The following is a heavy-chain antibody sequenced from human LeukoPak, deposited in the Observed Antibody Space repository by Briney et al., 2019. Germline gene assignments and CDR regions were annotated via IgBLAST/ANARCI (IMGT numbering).Heavy chain of an antibody. CDR2: ISRPGNTV. CDR1: GFTFSSCS. D-gene: IGHD3-22*01. J-gene: IGHJ4*02. CDR3: QTSNPFNYYDSSGSFDY. V-gene: IGHV3-48*02. Sequence: GGSLRLSCEGSGFTFSSCSMNWVRQAPGKGLEWVSYISRPGNTVYYADSVRGRFAISRDNAKNSLYLQMSSLRDEDTAVYYCQTSNPFNYYDSSGSFDYWGQGTLVTVSS.